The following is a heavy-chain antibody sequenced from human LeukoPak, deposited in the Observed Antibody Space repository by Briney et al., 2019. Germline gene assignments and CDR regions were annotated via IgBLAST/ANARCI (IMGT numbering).Heavy chain of an antibody. CDR3: ASNPGYSSYDAFDI. V-gene: IGHV1-69*13. D-gene: IGHD6-13*01. Sequence: SVKVSCEASGGTFSSYAISWVRQAPGQGLEWMGGIIPIFGTANYAQKFQGRVTITADESTSTAYMELSSLRSEDTAVYYCASNPGYSSYDAFDIWGQGTMVTVSS. CDR2: IIPIFGTA. J-gene: IGHJ3*02. CDR1: GGTFSSYA.